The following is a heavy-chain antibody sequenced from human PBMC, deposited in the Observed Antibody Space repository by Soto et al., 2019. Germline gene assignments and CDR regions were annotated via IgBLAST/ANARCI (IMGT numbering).Heavy chain of an antibody. J-gene: IGHJ4*02. Sequence: PGGSLRLSSAASGFTFRSLARSWGCQAHGKGLEWVSAISGSGGSTYYADSVKGRFTISRGNSKNTLYLQMNSLRAEDTAVYYCAKGIVYYYDSSGYFAYWGQGT. CDR2: ISGSGGST. CDR1: GFTFRSLA. CDR3: AKGIVYYYDSSGYFAY. D-gene: IGHD3-22*01. V-gene: IGHV3-23*01.